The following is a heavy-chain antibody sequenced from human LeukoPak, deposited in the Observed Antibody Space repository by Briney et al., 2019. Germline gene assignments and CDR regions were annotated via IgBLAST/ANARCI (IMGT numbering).Heavy chain of an antibody. D-gene: IGHD6-13*01. V-gene: IGHV4-59*01. CDR2: FYYSGST. CDR3: ARSDGYSSSFYDY. Sequence: PSETLSLTCTVSGGSISSYYWSWIRQPPGKGLEWLGYFYYSGSTNYNPSLKGRVTISVDTSKNQFSLKLSSVTAADTAVYYCARSDGYSSSFYDYWGQGTLVTVSS. CDR1: GGSISSYY. J-gene: IGHJ4*02.